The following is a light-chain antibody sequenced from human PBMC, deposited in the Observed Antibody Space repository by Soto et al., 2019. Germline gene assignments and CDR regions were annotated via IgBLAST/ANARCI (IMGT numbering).Light chain of an antibody. V-gene: IGKV3-20*01. Sequence: IVLTQSPGTLSLSPGERATLSCRSSESVSDSQLAWYQQKPGQAPRLLIYSISTRATGIPDRFSGSGSGTDFTLTISRLEPEDFAMYYCQQYGTSRWTFAQGTKVE. CDR2: SIS. J-gene: IGKJ1*01. CDR3: QQYGTSRWT. CDR1: ESVSDSQ.